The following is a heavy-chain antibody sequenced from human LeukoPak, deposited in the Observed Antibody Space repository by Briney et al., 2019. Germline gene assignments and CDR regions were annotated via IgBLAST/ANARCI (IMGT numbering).Heavy chain of an antibody. D-gene: IGHD2-2*01. V-gene: IGHV3-33*01. J-gene: IGHJ4*02. Sequence: GGSLRLSCAASGFTFSSYGMHWVRQAPGKGLEGLAVIGYYGSKKYYADSVKGRFTISRDNSKNTLYLQMNSLRAEDTAVYYCARERDIVVVPAAYYFDYWGQGTLVTVSS. CDR2: IGYYGSKK. CDR3: ARERDIVVVPAAYYFDY. CDR1: GFTFSSYG.